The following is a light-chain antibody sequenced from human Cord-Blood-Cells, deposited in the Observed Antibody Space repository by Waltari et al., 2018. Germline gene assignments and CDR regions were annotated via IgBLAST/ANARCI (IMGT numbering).Light chain of an antibody. CDR2: DVS. CDR3: SSYTSSSTFV. CDR1: SSDVGGYNY. Sequence: QSALTQPASVSGSPGQSITISCTRTSSDVGGYNYVSWYQQHPGKAPQLMIYDVSKRPSGVSNRFSGSKSGNTASLTISGLQAEDEADYYCSSYTSSSTFVFGGGTKLTVL. V-gene: IGLV2-14*01. J-gene: IGLJ2*01.